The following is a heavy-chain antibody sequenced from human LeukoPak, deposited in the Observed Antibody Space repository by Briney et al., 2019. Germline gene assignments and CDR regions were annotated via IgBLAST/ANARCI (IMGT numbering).Heavy chain of an antibody. CDR3: ARFGVDYDMDV. V-gene: IGHV4-59*13. CDR2: IHYSGKA. CDR1: GGSISGNY. D-gene: IGHD3-16*01. Sequence: ETLSLTCTVSGGSISGNYWTWVRQPPGEGLEWIGQIHYSGKADYNPSLRSRITISVDTSKNQMSLKVTSVTAADTAVYYCARFGVDYDMDVWGQGTTVTVS. J-gene: IGHJ6*02.